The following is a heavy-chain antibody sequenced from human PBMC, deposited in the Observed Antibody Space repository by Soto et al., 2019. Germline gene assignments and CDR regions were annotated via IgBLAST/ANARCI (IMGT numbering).Heavy chain of an antibody. J-gene: IGHJ4*02. CDR2: FDPEDGET. V-gene: IGHV1-24*01. CDR1: GYTLTELS. Sequence: ASVKVSCKVSGYTLTELSMHWVRQAPGKGLEWMGGFDPEDGETIYAQKFQGRVTMTEDTSTDTAYMELSSLRSEETAVYYCETKLAVAAPLDYWGQGTLVTVSS. CDR3: ETKLAVAAPLDY. D-gene: IGHD6-19*01.